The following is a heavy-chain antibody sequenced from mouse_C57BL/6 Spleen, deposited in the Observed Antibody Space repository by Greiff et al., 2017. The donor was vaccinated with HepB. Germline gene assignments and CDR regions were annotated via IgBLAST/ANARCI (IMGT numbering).Heavy chain of an antibody. CDR1: GFTFSSYA. CDR3: ARSYKGWYFDV. CDR2: ISDGGSYT. Sequence: EVKLMESGGGLVKPGGSLKLSCAASGFTFSSYAMSWVRQTPEKRLEWVATISDGGSYTYYPDNVKGRFTISRDNAKNNLYLQMSHLKSEDTAMYYCARSYKGWYFDVWGTGTTVTVSS. D-gene: IGHD1-3*01. J-gene: IGHJ1*03. V-gene: IGHV5-4*03.